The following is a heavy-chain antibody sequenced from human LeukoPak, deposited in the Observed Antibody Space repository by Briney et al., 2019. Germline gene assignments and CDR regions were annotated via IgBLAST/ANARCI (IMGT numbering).Heavy chain of an antibody. J-gene: IGHJ4*02. V-gene: IGHV4-38-2*01. CDR1: GFTFDDFG. Sequence: GSLRLSCAASGFTFDDFGMSWVRQTPGKGLEWIGSMYYSGSTYYNPSLKSRVTISVDTSKNHFSLKLSSVTAADTAVYYCARYDVWGTYRAFDYWGQGTLVTVSS. CDR2: MYYSGST. CDR3: ARYDVWGTYRAFDY. D-gene: IGHD3-16*02.